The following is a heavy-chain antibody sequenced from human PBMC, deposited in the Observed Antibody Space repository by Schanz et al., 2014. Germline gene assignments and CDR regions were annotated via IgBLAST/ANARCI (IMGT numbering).Heavy chain of an antibody. CDR1: GFTFSRFG. CDR2: VWSDGNTK. D-gene: IGHD6-19*01. Sequence: QVQLVESGGGVVRPGRSLRLSCATSGFTFSRFGMHWVRQAPGKGPEWVALVWSDGNTKYYVDSVKGRFTISRDNSKNTLYLQVNSLRAEDTAVYYCARDHQWLARYYMDVWGKGTTVTVSS. CDR3: ARDHQWLARYYMDV. V-gene: IGHV3-33*01. J-gene: IGHJ6*03.